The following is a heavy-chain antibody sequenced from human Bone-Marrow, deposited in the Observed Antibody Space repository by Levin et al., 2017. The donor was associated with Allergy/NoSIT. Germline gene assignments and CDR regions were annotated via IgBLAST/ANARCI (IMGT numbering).Heavy chain of an antibody. CDR2: ISYDGSNK. J-gene: IGHJ4*02. Sequence: GGSLRLSCAASGFTFSSYGMHWVRQAPGKGLEWVAVISYDGSNKYYADSVKGRFTISRDNSKNTLYLQMNSLRAEDTAVYYCAKDTRWARLWIDYWGQGTLVTVSS. D-gene: IGHD5-18*01. V-gene: IGHV3-30*18. CDR3: AKDTRWARLWIDY. CDR1: GFTFSSYG.